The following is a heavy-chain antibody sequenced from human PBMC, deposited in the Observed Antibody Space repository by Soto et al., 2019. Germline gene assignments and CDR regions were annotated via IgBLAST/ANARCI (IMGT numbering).Heavy chain of an antibody. J-gene: IGHJ6*04. D-gene: IGHD4-17*01. CDR2: INAGNGNT. CDR3: ASCRIIYGDYGAYYYRMDV. V-gene: IGHV1-3*05. CDR1: GYTFTSYA. Sequence: QVQLVQSGAEEKKPGASVKVSCKASGYTFTSYAMHWVRQAPGQRLEWMGWINAGNGNTKYSQKFQGRLTITRDTSASTAYMELSSLRSEDTAVYYCASCRIIYGDYGAYYYRMDVGGKGTTVTVSS.